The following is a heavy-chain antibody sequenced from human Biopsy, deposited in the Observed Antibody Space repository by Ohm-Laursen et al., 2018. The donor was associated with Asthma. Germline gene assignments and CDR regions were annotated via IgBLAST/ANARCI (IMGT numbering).Heavy chain of an antibody. CDR2: IYYSGST. CDR1: SGSVSSGSYY. D-gene: IGHD3-10*01. CDR3: ARERAGYYGSGSYLGY. V-gene: IGHV4-61*01. Sequence: SDTLSLTCTVSSGSVSSGSYYWSWIRQPPGKGLEWIGYIYYSGSTNYNPSLKSRVTISVDTSKNQFSLKLSSVTAADTAVYYCARERAGYYGSGSYLGYWGQGTLVAVSS. J-gene: IGHJ4*02.